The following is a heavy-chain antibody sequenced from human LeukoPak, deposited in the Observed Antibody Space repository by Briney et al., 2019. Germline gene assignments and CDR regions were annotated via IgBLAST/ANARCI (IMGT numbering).Heavy chain of an antibody. CDR3: AREPNWNGRAFDI. J-gene: IGHJ3*02. CDR2: INHSGST. CDR1: GGSFSGYY. Sequence: SETLSLTCAVYGGSFSGYYWSWIRQPPGKGLEWIGEINHSGSTNYNPSLKSRVTISVDTSKNQFSLKLSSVTAAETAVYYCAREPNWNGRAFDIWGQGTMVTVSS. V-gene: IGHV4-34*01. D-gene: IGHD1-1*01.